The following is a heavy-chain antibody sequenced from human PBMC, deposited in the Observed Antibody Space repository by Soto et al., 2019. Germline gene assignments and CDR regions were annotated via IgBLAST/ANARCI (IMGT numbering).Heavy chain of an antibody. CDR3: ARVLIAGVTTD. V-gene: IGHV4-34*01. CDR1: GGSFSGYY. D-gene: IGHD5-18*01. CDR2: SNHVGNT. Sequence: QVQLQQWGAGLLKPSETLSLTCAVYGGSFSGYYWSWIRQPPGKGLEWIGESNHVGNTNYNPSLMSRVTMSVDPSKNQFSLWLTSVTAADTAVYSCARVLIAGVTTDWGQGTLVIVSS. J-gene: IGHJ4*02.